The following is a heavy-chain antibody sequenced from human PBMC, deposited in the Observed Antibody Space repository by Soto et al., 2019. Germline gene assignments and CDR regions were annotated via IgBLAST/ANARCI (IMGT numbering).Heavy chain of an antibody. CDR2: IYPGDSDT. D-gene: IGHD2-15*01. V-gene: IGHV5-51*01. J-gene: IGHJ6*02. CDR3: ARPQYCSGGSCHRYLMAL. CDR1: GYSFTSYW. Sequence: ESMQISCKGSGYSFTSYWIGWVRQMPGKGLEWMGIIYPGDSDTRYSPSFQGQVTISADKSISTAYLQWSSLKASDTAMYYCARPQYCSGGSCHRYLMALWGQGSTGTVSS.